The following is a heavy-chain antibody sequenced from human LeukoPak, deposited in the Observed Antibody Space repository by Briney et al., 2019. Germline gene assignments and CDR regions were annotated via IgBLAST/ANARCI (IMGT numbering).Heavy chain of an antibody. Sequence: GRSLRLSCAASEFTFSSYAMHWVRQAPGEGLEWVALISYDGSSKYYADSVKGRFTISRDNSKNTLYLQMNNLRPEDTAVYYCTKGQLWASGRAFDIWGQGTMVTVSS. CDR3: TKGQLWASGRAFDI. CDR1: EFTFSSYA. V-gene: IGHV3-30-3*01. J-gene: IGHJ3*02. D-gene: IGHD3-16*01. CDR2: ISYDGSSK.